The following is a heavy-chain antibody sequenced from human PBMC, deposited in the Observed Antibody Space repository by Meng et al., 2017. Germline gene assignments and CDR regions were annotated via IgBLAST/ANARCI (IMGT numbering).Heavy chain of an antibody. V-gene: IGHV4-4*02. CDR3: AAGYSSSWYNDY. Sequence: GSLRLSCAVSGGSISSSNWWSWVRQPPGKGLEWIGEIYHSGSTNYNPSLKSRVTISVDKSKNQFSLKLSSVTAADTAVYYCAAGYSSSWYNDYWGQGTLVTVSS. CDR1: GGSISSSNW. J-gene: IGHJ4*02. CDR2: IYHSGST. D-gene: IGHD6-13*01.